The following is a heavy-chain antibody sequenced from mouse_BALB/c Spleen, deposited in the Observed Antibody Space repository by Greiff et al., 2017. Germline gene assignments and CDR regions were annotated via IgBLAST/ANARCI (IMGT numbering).Heavy chain of an antibody. V-gene: IGHV1-82*01. CDR2: IYPGDGDT. CDR1: GYAFSSSW. Sequence: QVQLKESGPELVKPGASVKISCKASGYAFSSSWMNWVKQRPGQGLEWIGRIYPGDGDTNYNGKFKGKATLTADKSSSTAYMQLSSLTSVDSAVYFCARWGDAMDYWGQGTSVTVSS. CDR3: ARWGDAMDY. J-gene: IGHJ4*01.